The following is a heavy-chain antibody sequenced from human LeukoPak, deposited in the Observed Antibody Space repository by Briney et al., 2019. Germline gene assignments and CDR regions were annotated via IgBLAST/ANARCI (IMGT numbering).Heavy chain of an antibody. CDR1: GYTFTGYY. CDR2: INPNSGGT. V-gene: IGHV1-2*02. D-gene: IGHD3-10*01. CDR3: ARGRPIPTRRITMVRGVITDYFDY. Sequence: GASVKVSCEASGYTFTGYYMHWVRQAPGQGLEWVGWINPNSGGTNYAQKFQGRVTMTRDTSISTAYMELSRLRSDDTAVYYCARGRPIPTRRITMVRGVITDYFDYWGQGTLVTVSS. J-gene: IGHJ4*02.